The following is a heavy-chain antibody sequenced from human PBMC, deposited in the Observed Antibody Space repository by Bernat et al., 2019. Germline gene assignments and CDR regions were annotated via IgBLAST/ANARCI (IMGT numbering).Heavy chain of an antibody. J-gene: IGHJ6*02. CDR1: GFTVSNNY. CDR2: FYSGGST. Sequence: EVRLVESGGGLTQPGGSLRLSCTVSGFTVSNNYVCWVRQAPGKGLEWVSVFYSGGSTYHADSVKGRFTIAVDNSKNTLYLQMNSLTVEDTAVYYCAKGGGIWGYGMDVWGQGTTVSVSS. V-gene: IGHV3-53*01. CDR3: AKGGGIWGYGMDV. D-gene: IGHD3-16*01.